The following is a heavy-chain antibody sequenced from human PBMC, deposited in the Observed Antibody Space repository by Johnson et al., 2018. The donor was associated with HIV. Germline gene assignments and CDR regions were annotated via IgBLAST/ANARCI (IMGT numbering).Heavy chain of an antibody. CDR1: GFTFSNAW. CDR2: IKSKTDGGTT. Sequence: VQLVESGGGLVKPGGSLRLSCAASGFTFSNAWMSWVRQAPGKGLEWDGRIKSKTDGGTTDYAAPVKGRSTISRDDSKNTLYLQMNSLKTEDTAVYYCARDRGYSGSYFGAFDIWGQGTMVTVSS. J-gene: IGHJ3*02. D-gene: IGHD1-26*01. V-gene: IGHV3-15*01. CDR3: ARDRGYSGSYFGAFDI.